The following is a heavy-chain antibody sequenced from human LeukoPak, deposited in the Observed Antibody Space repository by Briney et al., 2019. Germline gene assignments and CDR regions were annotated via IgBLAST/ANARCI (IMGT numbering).Heavy chain of an antibody. V-gene: IGHV4-4*07. CDR3: ARGRYCSGGSCYSRIGYYYYYMDV. CDR1: GGSISSYY. D-gene: IGHD2-15*01. CDR2: IYTSGST. Sequence: SETLSLTCTVSGGSISSYYWSWIRQPAGKGLEWIGRIYTSGSTNYNPSLKSRVTMSVDTSKNQFSLKLSSVTAADTAVYYCARGRYCSGGSCYSRIGYYYYYMDVWGKGTAVTVS. J-gene: IGHJ6*03.